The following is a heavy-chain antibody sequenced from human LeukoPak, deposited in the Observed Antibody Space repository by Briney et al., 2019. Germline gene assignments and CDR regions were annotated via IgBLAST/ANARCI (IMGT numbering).Heavy chain of an antibody. J-gene: IGHJ4*02. CDR3: ARASRITMVRGVMGY. CDR2: MNPNSGNT. D-gene: IGHD3-10*01. Sequence: ASVKVSYKASGYTFTSYDINWVRQATGQGLEWMGWMNPNSGNTGYAQKFQGRVTMTRNTSISTAYMELSSLRSEDTAVYYCARASRITMVRGVMGYWGQGTLVTVSS. CDR1: GYTFTSYD. V-gene: IGHV1-8*01.